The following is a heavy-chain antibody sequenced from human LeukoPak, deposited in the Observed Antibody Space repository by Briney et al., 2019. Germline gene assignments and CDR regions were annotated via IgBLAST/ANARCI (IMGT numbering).Heavy chain of an antibody. J-gene: IGHJ4*02. V-gene: IGHV3-15*01. CDR2: IKSKSDGGTT. CDR3: TTDPGYALRLTPLGY. CDR1: GFTFSNAW. Sequence: PGGSLRLSCAASGFTFSNAWMNWVRQAPGKGLEWVGRIKSKSDGGTTDYAAPVKGRFTISRDDSKNMLYLQMNSLKTEDTAVYYCTTDPGYALRLTPLGYWGQGTLVNVSS. D-gene: IGHD3-9*01.